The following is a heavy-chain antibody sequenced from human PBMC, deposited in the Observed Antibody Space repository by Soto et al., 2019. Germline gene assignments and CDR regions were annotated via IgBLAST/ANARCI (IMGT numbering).Heavy chain of an antibody. CDR1: GGSVNNYY. Sequence: ETLSLTCTVSGGSVNNYYWSWIRQRAGKGLEWIGRIYGTGHTNYNPSLKSRLTMSVDTSKNQLSLNLRSVTAADTAVYYCARGHHYDFSSGYYGDYFDYSGPGTLVTGSS. CDR2: IYGTGHT. CDR3: ARGHHYDFSSGYYGDYFDY. D-gene: IGHD3-3*01. V-gene: IGHV4-4*07. J-gene: IGHJ4*02.